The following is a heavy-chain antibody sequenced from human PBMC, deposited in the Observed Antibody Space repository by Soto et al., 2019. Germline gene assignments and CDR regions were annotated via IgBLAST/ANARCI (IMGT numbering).Heavy chain of an antibody. Sequence: EVQLLESGGGLVQPGGSLRLSCAASGFTFSNYAMSWVRQAPGKGLEWVSAVSDSGRSTYYADSVKGRFTISRDNSKNTLYLQMNSLRAEDTAVYYCAKPDSSSCVRGYYYYMDVWGKGTTVTVSS. J-gene: IGHJ6*03. V-gene: IGHV3-23*01. CDR3: AKPDSSSCVRGYYYYMDV. CDR1: GFTFSNYA. CDR2: VSDSGRST. D-gene: IGHD6-6*01.